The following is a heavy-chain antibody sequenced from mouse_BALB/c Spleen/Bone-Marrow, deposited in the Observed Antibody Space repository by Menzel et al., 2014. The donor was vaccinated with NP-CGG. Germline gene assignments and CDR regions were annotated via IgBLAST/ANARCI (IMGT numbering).Heavy chain of an antibody. Sequence: EVQLVESGAELVRSGASVKLSCTASGFNIKDYYMHWVKQRPEQGLEWIGWIDPENGDTEYAPKFQGKATMTAGTSSNTAYLQLSSLTSEDTAVYYCNEGYGNYGYWGQGTTLTVSS. CDR2: IDPENGDT. CDR1: GFNIKDYY. D-gene: IGHD2-10*02. J-gene: IGHJ2*01. CDR3: NEGYGNYGY. V-gene: IGHV14-4*02.